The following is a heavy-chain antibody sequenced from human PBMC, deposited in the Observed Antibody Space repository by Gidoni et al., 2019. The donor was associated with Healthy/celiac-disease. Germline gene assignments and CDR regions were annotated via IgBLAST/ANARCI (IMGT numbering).Heavy chain of an antibody. CDR2: ISGSGGST. J-gene: IGHJ5*02. Sequence: EVQLLESGGGLVQPGGSLRLSCAASGFTFSTYAMSWVRQAPGKGLGWVSAISGSGGSTYYADSVKGRFTISRDNSKNTLYLQMNSLRAEDTAVYYCAKDWGRLLVAATPPWFDPWGQGTLVTVSS. CDR1: GFTFSTYA. D-gene: IGHD2-15*01. CDR3: AKDWGRLLVAATPPWFDP. V-gene: IGHV3-23*01.